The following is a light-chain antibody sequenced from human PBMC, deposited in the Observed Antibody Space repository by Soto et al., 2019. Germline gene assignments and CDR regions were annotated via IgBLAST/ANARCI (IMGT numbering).Light chain of an antibody. CDR2: DAS. CDR3: QQYGSSPIT. Sequence: EILFTQSPGTLSLSPGERGTLSCRASQSVGTKLAWYQQRPGQAPRILIYDASARAPGIPARFSGSGSGTEFTLTISSLQSEDFEVYYCQQYGSSPITFGQGTRLEI. J-gene: IGKJ5*01. V-gene: IGKV3-15*01. CDR1: QSVGTK.